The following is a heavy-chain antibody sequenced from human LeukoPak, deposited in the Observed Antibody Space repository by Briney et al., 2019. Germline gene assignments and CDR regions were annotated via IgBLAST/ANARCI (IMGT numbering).Heavy chain of an antibody. Sequence: GGSLRLSCAASGFTFSRYAMSWFRQAPGKGLDWVSAISDSGRRTYYADSVKGRFTIPRDNSMNTLYLQMNSLRAEGTAVYYCAKRLDGSGNTNFDYWGQGTQVTVSS. CDR1: GFTFSRYA. V-gene: IGHV3-23*01. CDR3: AKRLDGSGNTNFDY. D-gene: IGHD3-22*01. J-gene: IGHJ4*02. CDR2: ISDSGRRT.